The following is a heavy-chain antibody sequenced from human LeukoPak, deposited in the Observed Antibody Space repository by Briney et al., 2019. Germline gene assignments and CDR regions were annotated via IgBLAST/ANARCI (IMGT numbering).Heavy chain of an antibody. CDR1: GFTVTTNY. Sequence: PGGSLRLSCAASGFTVTTNYMSWVRQAPGKGLEWVSVIYSGGSTYYADSVKGRFTISRDNSKNTVHLQMYSLRVEDTAVYYCARGPSTSFDFWGQGTLVTVSS. J-gene: IGHJ4*02. CDR3: ARGPSTSFDF. CDR2: IYSGGST. D-gene: IGHD2-2*01. V-gene: IGHV3-66*01.